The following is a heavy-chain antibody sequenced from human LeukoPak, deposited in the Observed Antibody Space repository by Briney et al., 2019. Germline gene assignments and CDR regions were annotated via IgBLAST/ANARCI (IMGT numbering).Heavy chain of an antibody. D-gene: IGHD3-3*02. CDR3: ARKGTFGSYFDY. V-gene: IGHV3-66*01. J-gene: IGHJ4*02. CDR2: IYSGGTT. Sequence: GGSLRLSCAASGFIVSSNYMSWVRQAPGKGLEWVSVIYSGGTTYYADSVKGRFTISRDNSKNTLYLQMNSLRAEDTAVYYCARKGTFGSYFDYWGQGTLVTVSS. CDR1: GFIVSSNY.